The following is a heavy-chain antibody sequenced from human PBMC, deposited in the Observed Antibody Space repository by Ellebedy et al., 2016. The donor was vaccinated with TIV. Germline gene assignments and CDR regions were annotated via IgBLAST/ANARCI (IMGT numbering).Heavy chain of an antibody. CDR1: GFTFSSYA. CDR2: ISGSGGST. V-gene: IGHV3-23*01. Sequence: GGSLRLXXAASGFTFSSYAMSWVRQAPGKGLEWVSAISGSGGSTYYADSVKGRFTISRDNSKNTLYLQMNSLRAEDTAVYYCAKDPKPYNWNYDYFDYWGQGTLVTVSS. D-gene: IGHD1-7*01. CDR3: AKDPKPYNWNYDYFDY. J-gene: IGHJ4*02.